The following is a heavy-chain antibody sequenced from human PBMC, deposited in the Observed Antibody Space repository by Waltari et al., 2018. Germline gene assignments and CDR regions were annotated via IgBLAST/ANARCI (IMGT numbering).Heavy chain of an antibody. CDR3: ARVDPGLWYFDY. V-gene: IGHV1-69*05. CDR2: ISPIFGTA. Sequence: QVQLVQSGAEVKKPGSSVKVSCKASGGTFSSYAISWVRQAPGQGLEWMGGISPIFGTANYAQKFQGRVTMTRDTSISTAYMELSRLRSDDTAVYYCARVDPGLWYFDYWGQGTLVTVSS. J-gene: IGHJ4*02. CDR1: GGTFSSYA. D-gene: IGHD2-21*01.